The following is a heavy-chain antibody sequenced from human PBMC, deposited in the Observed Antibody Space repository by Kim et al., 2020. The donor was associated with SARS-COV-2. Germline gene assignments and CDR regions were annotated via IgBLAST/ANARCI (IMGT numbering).Heavy chain of an antibody. J-gene: IGHJ6*02. CDR2: INSDGSST. Sequence: GGSLRLSCAASGFTFSSYWMHWVRQAPGKGLVWVSRINSDGSSTSYADSVKGRFTISRDNAKNTLYLQMNSLRAEDTAVYYCAQIGYYYDSSGYYYDYYYGMDVWGQGTTVTVSS. CDR1: GFTFSSYW. D-gene: IGHD3-22*01. CDR3: AQIGYYYDSSGYYYDYYYGMDV. V-gene: IGHV3-74*01.